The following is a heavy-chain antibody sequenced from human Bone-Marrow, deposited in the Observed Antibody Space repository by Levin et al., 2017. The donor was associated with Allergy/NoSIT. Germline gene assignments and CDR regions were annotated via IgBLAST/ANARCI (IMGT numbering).Heavy chain of an antibody. J-gene: IGHJ4*02. V-gene: IGHV3-48*01. CDR3: AKDEGPFSSSFAFDC. CDR1: GFIFSSYS. CDR2: ITTSSSII. Sequence: GESLKISCAASGFIFSSYSMGWVRQAPGKGLEWVSYITTSSSIIKYSDSLKGRFTISRDNAKNSLYLQMNSLRAEDTAVFYCAKDEGPFSSSFAFDCWGQGALVTVSS. D-gene: IGHD2-2*01.